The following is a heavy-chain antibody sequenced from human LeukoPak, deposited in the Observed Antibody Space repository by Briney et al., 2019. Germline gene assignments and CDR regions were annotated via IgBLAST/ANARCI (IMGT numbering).Heavy chain of an antibody. CDR3: ARVYSSGWYPYYFDY. CDR2: IYYSGST. V-gene: IGHV4-30-4*08. J-gene: IGHJ4*02. Sequence: SETLSLTCTVSGGSVSSGSYYWSWIRQPPGKGLEWIGYIYYSGSTYYNPSLKSRVTISVDTSKNQFSLKLSSVTAADTAVYYCARVYSSGWYPYYFDYWGQGTLVTVSS. CDR1: GGSVSSGSYY. D-gene: IGHD6-19*01.